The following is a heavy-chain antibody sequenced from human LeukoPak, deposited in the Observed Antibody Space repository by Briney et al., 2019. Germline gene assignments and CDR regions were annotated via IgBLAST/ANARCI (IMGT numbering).Heavy chain of an antibody. D-gene: IGHD5-18*01. CDR2: IFPGDSDT. J-gene: IGHJ4*02. CDR3: ARAHSRISAIDY. Sequence: GASLKTSCEAGGYSFFYSWLGWVRQIRGKVVGLMGMIFPGDSDTRYSPSFQGHVTISADKSTNPAYLHLSNLKASDTAIYYCARAHSRISAIDYWGQGTLVTASS. CDR1: GYSFFYSW. V-gene: IGHV5-51*01.